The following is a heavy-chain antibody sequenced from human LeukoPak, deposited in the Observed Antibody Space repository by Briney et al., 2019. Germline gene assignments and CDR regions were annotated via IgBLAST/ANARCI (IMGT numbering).Heavy chain of an antibody. CDR3: AKDRPNFHENSGHYYRRDGDS. J-gene: IGHJ5*01. Sequence: GGSLRLSCQASGFTFYMYAMSWVRQAPGKGLEWVASMCGTAGCTFYPDSVKGRFAISRDNSKNVLYLRMNSLTAEDTAIYYCAKDRPNFHENSGHYYRRDGDSWGQGTLVTVSS. V-gene: IGHV3-23*01. CDR1: GFTFYMYA. D-gene: IGHD3-22*01. CDR2: MCGTAGCT.